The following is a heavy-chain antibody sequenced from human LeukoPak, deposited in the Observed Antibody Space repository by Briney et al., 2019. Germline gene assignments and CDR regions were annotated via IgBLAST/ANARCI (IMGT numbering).Heavy chain of an antibody. Sequence: SETLSLTCTVSSGSISTSNYYWGWVRQPPGKALEWIGNIFYSGSTYYSPSLKSRVTISLDTSRNQFSLKLSSVTAADTAVYYCARGLYYYGSGMVDAFDIWGQGTMVTVSS. J-gene: IGHJ3*02. V-gene: IGHV4-39*07. D-gene: IGHD3-10*01. CDR3: ARGLYYYGSGMVDAFDI. CDR2: IFYSGST. CDR1: SGSISTSNYY.